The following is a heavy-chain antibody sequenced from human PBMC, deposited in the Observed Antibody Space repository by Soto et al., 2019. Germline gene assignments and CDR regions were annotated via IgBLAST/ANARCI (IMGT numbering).Heavy chain of an antibody. D-gene: IGHD1-1*01. CDR2: ISAHNGNT. J-gene: IGHJ4*02. CDR1: GYIFTTYG. V-gene: IGHV1-18*01. Sequence: QVHLVQSGAEVKKPGASVKVSCKGSGYIFTTYGITWVRQAPGQGLAWMGWISAHNGNTNYAQKLQGRVTVTRDTSTSTAYMELRNLRSDDTAVYYCARGRYGDYWGQGALVTVSS. CDR3: ARGRYGDY.